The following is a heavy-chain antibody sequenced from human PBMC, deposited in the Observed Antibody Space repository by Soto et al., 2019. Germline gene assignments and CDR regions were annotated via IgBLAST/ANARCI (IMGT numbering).Heavy chain of an antibody. Sequence: QVQLVQSGAEVKKPGASVKVSCKASGYTFTSYYMHWVRQAPGQGLEWMGIINPSGGSTSYAQKFQGRVTMTRDTSTSTVYMELSSLRSEDTAVYYCARGWAGEVLLWFGESNPHFDYWGQGTLVTVSS. J-gene: IGHJ4*02. CDR3: ARGWAGEVLLWFGESNPHFDY. V-gene: IGHV1-46*03. D-gene: IGHD3-10*01. CDR1: GYTFTSYY. CDR2: INPSGGST.